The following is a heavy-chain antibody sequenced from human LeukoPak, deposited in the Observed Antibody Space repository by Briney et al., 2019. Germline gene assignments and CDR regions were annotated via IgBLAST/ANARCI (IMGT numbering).Heavy chain of an antibody. D-gene: IGHD3-10*01. CDR3: AKGYYGSGVSLDY. CDR2: IRYDGSNK. CDR1: GFTFSRYG. V-gene: IGHV3-30*02. Sequence: PGLSLSLSCAASGFTFSRYGMHWVRQTPAKGLEWGAFIRYDGSNKYYADSVKGRFTITRDNSKNTLYLQMSTLRAEDTAVYYCAKGYYGSGVSLDYWGQGTLVTVSS. J-gene: IGHJ4*02.